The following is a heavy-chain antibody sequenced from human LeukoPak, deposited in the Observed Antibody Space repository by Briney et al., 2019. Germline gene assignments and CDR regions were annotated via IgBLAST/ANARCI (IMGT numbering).Heavy chain of an antibody. V-gene: IGHV4-59*11. D-gene: IGHD3-3*01. CDR1: GGSISSHY. J-gene: IGHJ6*04. Sequence: PSETLSLTCTVSGGSISSHYWSWIRQPPGKGLEGIGYIYYSGSTDYNPSLKSRVTISVDTSKNQFSLKLSSVTAADTAVYYCAREARYDFWSGYYLVWGKGTTVTVSS. CDR3: AREARYDFWSGYYLV. CDR2: IYYSGST.